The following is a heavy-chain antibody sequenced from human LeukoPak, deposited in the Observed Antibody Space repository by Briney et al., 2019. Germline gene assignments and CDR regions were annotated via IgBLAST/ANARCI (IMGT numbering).Heavy chain of an antibody. CDR2: ISYDGSSS. V-gene: IGHV3-30*18. CDR1: GFTFSGHA. CDR3: AKDGGQRGVGASLGH. J-gene: IGHJ4*02. D-gene: IGHD1-26*01. Sequence: QPGGSLRLSCAASGFTFSGHAMVWVRQGPGKGLEWVSFISYDGSSSVYADSVMGRFAISRDNSKTTVDLQINSLRYEDTAIYYCAKDGGQRGVGASLGHWGQGTLVIVSS.